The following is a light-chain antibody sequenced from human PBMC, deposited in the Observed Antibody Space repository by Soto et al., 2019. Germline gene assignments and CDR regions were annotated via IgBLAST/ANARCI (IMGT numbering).Light chain of an antibody. Sequence: AIQMTQSPSSLSASVGDRVTITCRASQGIRSDLDWYQQKPGKAPKLLIYGASNLQSGVPSRFSDSGSGAVFTLTISSLQPEDFATYYCLQDFNYPWSFGQGTKVEIK. CDR3: LQDFNYPWS. CDR1: QGIRSD. CDR2: GAS. V-gene: IGKV1-6*01. J-gene: IGKJ1*01.